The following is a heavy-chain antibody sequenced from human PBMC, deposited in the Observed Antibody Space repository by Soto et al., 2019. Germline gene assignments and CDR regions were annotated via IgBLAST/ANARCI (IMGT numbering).Heavy chain of an antibody. CDR1: GFTFSSYS. D-gene: IGHD6-19*01. CDR3: ARSAHKLAGSVPRA. CDR2: ISSSSSYI. Sequence: GGSLRLSCAASGFTFSSYSMNWVRQAPGKGLEWVSSISSSSSYIYYADSVKGRFTISRDNAKNSLYLQMNSLRAEDTAVYYCARSAHKLAGSVPRAWGQGTLVTVSS. J-gene: IGHJ5*02. V-gene: IGHV3-21*01.